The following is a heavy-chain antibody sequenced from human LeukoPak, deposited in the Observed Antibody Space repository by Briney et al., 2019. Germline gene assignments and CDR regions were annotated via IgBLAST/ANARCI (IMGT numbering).Heavy chain of an antibody. J-gene: IGHJ6*02. Sequence: GGSLRLSCAASGFTVSSNYMNWVRQAPGKGLEWVSAIYSGGSTYYADSVKGRFTISRDNSKNTVYLQMNSLRAEDTAVYYCARGGVQWLEPDYYNYYGMDVWGQGTTVTVSS. V-gene: IGHV3-53*01. CDR1: GFTVSSNY. CDR2: IYSGGST. D-gene: IGHD6-19*01. CDR3: ARGGVQWLEPDYYNYYGMDV.